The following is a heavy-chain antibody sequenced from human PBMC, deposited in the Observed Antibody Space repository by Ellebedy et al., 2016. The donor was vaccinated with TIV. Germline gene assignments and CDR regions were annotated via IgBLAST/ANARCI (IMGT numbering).Heavy chain of an antibody. CDR3: ARTSTMVQGALDY. V-gene: IGHV4-59*01. J-gene: IGHJ4*02. Sequence: GSLRLXXTVSDGSIRSYHWSWIRQSPGKGLEWIGYFHYSGTTNYNPSLKSRLSISVDTSKNQFSLNLSSVTAADTGVYYCARTSTMVQGALDYWGQGTLVTVSS. CDR1: DGSIRSYH. CDR2: FHYSGTT. D-gene: IGHD3-10*01.